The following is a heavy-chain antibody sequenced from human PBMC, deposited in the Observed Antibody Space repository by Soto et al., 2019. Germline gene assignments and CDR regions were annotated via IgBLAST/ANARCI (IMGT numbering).Heavy chain of an antibody. D-gene: IGHD6-25*01. CDR1: GFTFSSYT. Sequence: QAQLVESGGGVVQPGRSLRLSCAASGFTFSSYTMHWVRQAPGKGLEWVAVISYDGSSKYNADSVKGRFTISRDNSRDTVYLQMNSVRAEDTAVYYCAREEGCSGWYFDYWGQGTLVTVSS. V-gene: IGHV3-30-3*01. CDR3: AREEGCSGWYFDY. J-gene: IGHJ4*02. CDR2: ISYDGSSK.